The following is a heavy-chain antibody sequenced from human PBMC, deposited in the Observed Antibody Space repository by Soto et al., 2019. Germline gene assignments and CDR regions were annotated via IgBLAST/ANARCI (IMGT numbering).Heavy chain of an antibody. CDR2: IKSKTDGGTT. D-gene: IGHD2-21*02. J-gene: IGHJ4*02. CDR3: ISSNAPSVTAWLLYY. CDR1: GFSFSNAW. Sequence: GGSLRLSCAASGFSFSNAWMNWVRQAPGKGLEWVGRIKSKTDGGTTDYAAPVKGRFTISRDDSKTTLYLQMNSLKTEETAVYYCISSNAPSVTAWLLYYWGQGTLVTVSS. V-gene: IGHV3-15*07.